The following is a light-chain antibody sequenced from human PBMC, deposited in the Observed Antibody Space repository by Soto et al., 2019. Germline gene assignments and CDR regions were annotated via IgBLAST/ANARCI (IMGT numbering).Light chain of an antibody. CDR3: QQYNNWPTWT. CDR1: QSVGGN. V-gene: IGKV3-15*01. Sequence: ILVTEAPATLSGAPWVIAAPCSRARQSVGGNLAWYQQKPGQAPRPSIFGASNRATGIPAMFSGIGSGTEFTLTISSLESEDLAVYYCQQYNNWPTWTFGQGTKVDI. J-gene: IGKJ1*01. CDR2: GAS.